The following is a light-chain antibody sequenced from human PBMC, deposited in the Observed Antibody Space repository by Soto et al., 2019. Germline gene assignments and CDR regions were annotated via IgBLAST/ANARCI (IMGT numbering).Light chain of an antibody. Sequence: QPVLTQPPSASGAPGLRVTISCSGSSSNIGSHSVSWYQHLPGTAPKLLISSNSQRPSGVPDRFSGSKSGTSAALAISGLQSEDEGDYYCAAWDDSLNGVLFGGGTKVTVL. V-gene: IGLV1-44*01. CDR3: AAWDDSLNGVL. CDR1: SSNIGSHS. J-gene: IGLJ2*01. CDR2: SNS.